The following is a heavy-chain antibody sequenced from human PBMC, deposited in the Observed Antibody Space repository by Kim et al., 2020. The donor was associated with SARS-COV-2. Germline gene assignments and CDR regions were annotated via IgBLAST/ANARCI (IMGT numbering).Heavy chain of an antibody. CDR2: ISYDGSNK. CDR1: GFTFSSYG. V-gene: IGHV3-33*05. D-gene: IGHD1-26*01. J-gene: IGHJ4*02. Sequence: GSLRLSCAASGFTFSSYGMHWVRQAPGKGLEWVAVISYDGSNKYYADSVKGRFTISRDNSKNTLYLQMNSLRAEDTAVYYCARDRSGSYSANFDYWGQGTLVTVSS. CDR3: ARDRSGSYSANFDY.